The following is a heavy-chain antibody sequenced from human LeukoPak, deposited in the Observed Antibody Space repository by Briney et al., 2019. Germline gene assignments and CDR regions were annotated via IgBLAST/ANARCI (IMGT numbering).Heavy chain of an antibody. CDR1: GYTFTSYD. V-gene: IGHV1-8*03. D-gene: IGHD1-26*01. CDR3: ARAGVGPYYYYYMDV. Sequence: GASVKVSCKASGYTFTSYDINWVRQATGQGLEWMGWMNPNSGNTGYAQKFQGRVTITRNTSISTAYMELSSLRSEDTAVYYCARAGVGPYYYYYMDVWGKGTTVTVSS. J-gene: IGHJ6*03. CDR2: MNPNSGNT.